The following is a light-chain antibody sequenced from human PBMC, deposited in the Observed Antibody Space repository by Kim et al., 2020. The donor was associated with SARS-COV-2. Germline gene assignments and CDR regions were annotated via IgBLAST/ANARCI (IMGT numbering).Light chain of an antibody. Sequence: LTQSPGTLSLSPGERATLSCRASQSVSSSHLAWYQQKPGQAPRLLLSGASSRATGIPDRFSGSGSGTDFTLTISGLEPEDFAVYYCQQFGSSYTFGQGTKVDIK. CDR1: QSVSSSH. V-gene: IGKV3-20*01. CDR2: GAS. CDR3: QQFGSSYT. J-gene: IGKJ2*01.